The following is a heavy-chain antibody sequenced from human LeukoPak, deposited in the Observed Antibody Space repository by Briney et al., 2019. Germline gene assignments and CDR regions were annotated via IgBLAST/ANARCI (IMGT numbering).Heavy chain of an antibody. CDR1: GFTFSSYS. CDR2: ISSSSYI. Sequence: PGRSLRLSCAASGFTFSSYSMNWVRQAPGKGLEWVSSISSSSYIYYADSVKGRFTISRDNAKNSLYLQMNSLRAEDTAVYYCARVGYDYVWGSYRYCDYWGQGTLVTVSS. D-gene: IGHD3-16*02. J-gene: IGHJ4*02. CDR3: ARVGYDYVWGSYRYCDY. V-gene: IGHV3-21*01.